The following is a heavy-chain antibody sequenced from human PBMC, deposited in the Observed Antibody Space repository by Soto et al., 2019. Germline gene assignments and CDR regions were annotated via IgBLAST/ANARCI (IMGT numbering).Heavy chain of an antibody. CDR2: IYHSGST. Sequence: PSETLSLTCAVSGFSISSGYYWGWLRPPPGKGLEWIWSIYHSGSTYYTPSLKSRVTISVDTSKNQFSLQLSFVTAADTAVYYWSRDSVVEAATHNWVDPWGQGTLVTVSS. CDR1: GFSISSGYY. V-gene: IGHV4-38-2*02. D-gene: IGHD2-15*01. J-gene: IGHJ5*02. CDR3: SRDSVVEAATHNWVDP.